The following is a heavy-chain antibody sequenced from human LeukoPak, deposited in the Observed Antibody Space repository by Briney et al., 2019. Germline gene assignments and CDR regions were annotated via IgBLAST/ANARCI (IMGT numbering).Heavy chain of an antibody. Sequence: GASVKVSCKASDYTFSNYGISWVRQAPGQGLEWMGWINTYNGNTNYAQRHQGRVTMTIDTSTSTAYMELRRLRSDDTAMYYCAGDLDFWSGYLDYWGQGTLVTVSS. D-gene: IGHD3-3*01. CDR3: AGDLDFWSGYLDY. CDR1: DYTFSNYG. J-gene: IGHJ4*02. CDR2: INTYNGNT. V-gene: IGHV1-18*01.